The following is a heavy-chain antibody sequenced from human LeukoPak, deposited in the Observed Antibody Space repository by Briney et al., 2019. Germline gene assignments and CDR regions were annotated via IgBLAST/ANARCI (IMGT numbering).Heavy chain of an antibody. D-gene: IGHD7-27*01. CDR3: ARATRLGIFDY. V-gene: IGHV3-30*01. Sequence: GRSLRLSCAASGFPFSNYAMHWVRQAPGKGLEWVAVITYDGSTKYYADSVKGRFTISRDNSKNTLYVQMNSLRAKDTAVYYCARATRLGIFDYWGQGTLVTVSS. J-gene: IGHJ4*02. CDR1: GFPFSNYA. CDR2: ITYDGSTK.